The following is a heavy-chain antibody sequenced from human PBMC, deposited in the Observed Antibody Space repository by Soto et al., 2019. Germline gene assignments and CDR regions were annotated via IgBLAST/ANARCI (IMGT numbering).Heavy chain of an antibody. D-gene: IGHD4-4*01. Sequence: QVQLVEPGGGVVQPGRSLRLSCAASGFTFSSYGMHWVRQAPGKGLEWVAVIWYDGSNKYYADSVKGRFTISRDNSKNTLYLQMNSLRAEDTAVYYCARFAVTLPRMDVWGQGTTVTVSS. CDR2: IWYDGSNK. J-gene: IGHJ6*02. V-gene: IGHV3-33*01. CDR1: GFTFSSYG. CDR3: ARFAVTLPRMDV.